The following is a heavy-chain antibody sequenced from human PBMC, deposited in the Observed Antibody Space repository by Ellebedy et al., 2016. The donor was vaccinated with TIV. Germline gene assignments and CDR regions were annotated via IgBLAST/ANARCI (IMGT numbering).Heavy chain of an antibody. J-gene: IGHJ4*02. D-gene: IGHD3-16*01. CDR1: GFTFSRYS. CDR3: AKGHDYVWGRVDY. Sequence: GGSLRLXXAASGFTFSRYSMNWVRQAPGKGLEWVSSISSSSSYIYYADSVKGRFTISRDNAKKSLYLQINSLRAEDTAVYYCAKGHDYVWGRVDYWGQGTLVTVSS. V-gene: IGHV3-21*01. CDR2: ISSSSSYI.